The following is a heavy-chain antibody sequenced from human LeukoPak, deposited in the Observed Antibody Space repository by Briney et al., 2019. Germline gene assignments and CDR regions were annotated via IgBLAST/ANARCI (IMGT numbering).Heavy chain of an antibody. J-gene: IGHJ4*02. V-gene: IGHV3-30*18. Sequence: GGSLRLSCAASGFTFSSYVMHWVRQAPGKGLEWVAVISYDGSNKYYADSVKGRFTISRDNSKNTLYLQMNSLRAEDTAVYYCAKDSVGILAYYFDYWGQGTLVTVSS. CDR1: GFTFSSYV. CDR3: AKDSVGILAYYFDY. CDR2: ISYDGSNK. D-gene: IGHD1-14*01.